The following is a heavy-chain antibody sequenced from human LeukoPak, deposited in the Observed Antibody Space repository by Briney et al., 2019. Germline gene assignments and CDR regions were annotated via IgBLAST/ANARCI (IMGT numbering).Heavy chain of an antibody. CDR3: ARVYTGGWYSRRRSSHAFDI. J-gene: IGHJ3*02. V-gene: IGHV3-21*01. CDR2: ISSSSSYI. D-gene: IGHD6-19*01. CDR1: GFTFSSYS. Sequence: GGSLRLSCAASGFTFSSYSMNWVRQAPGKGLEWVSSISSSSSYIYYADSVKGRFTISRDNAKNSLYLQMSSLRAEDTAVYYCARVYTGGWYSRRRSSHAFDIWGQGTMVTVSS.